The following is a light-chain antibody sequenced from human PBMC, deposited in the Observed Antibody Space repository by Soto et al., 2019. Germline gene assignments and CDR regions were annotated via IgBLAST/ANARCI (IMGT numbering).Light chain of an antibody. Sequence: QSVLTQPPSASGTPGQRVTISCSGSSSNVGSEYVVWYQHLPGTATKLLIYRNNKRPSGVPDPFAGSKSGTSASLAISGLRSEDEADYYCAARDDSLSGHWVFGGGTKLTVL. CDR1: SSNVGSEY. J-gene: IGLJ3*02. CDR3: AARDDSLSGHWV. CDR2: RNN. V-gene: IGLV1-47*01.